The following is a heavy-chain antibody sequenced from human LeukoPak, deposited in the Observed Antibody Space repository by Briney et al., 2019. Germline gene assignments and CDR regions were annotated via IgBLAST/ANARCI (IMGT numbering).Heavy chain of an antibody. D-gene: IGHD3-9*01. V-gene: IGHV2-5*02. CDR2: IYWDDDK. J-gene: IGHJ5*02. CDR3: AHIQNILTGYYRSQYNWFDP. CDR1: GFSLSTSGVG. Sequence: ESGPTLLQPTQTLTLTCTFSGFSLSTSGVGGGWIRQPPAKALEWLSIIYWDDDKRYSPSLKSRLTITKDTSKNQVVLTMTNMDPVDTATYYCAHIQNILTGYYRSQYNWFDPWGQGTLVTVSS.